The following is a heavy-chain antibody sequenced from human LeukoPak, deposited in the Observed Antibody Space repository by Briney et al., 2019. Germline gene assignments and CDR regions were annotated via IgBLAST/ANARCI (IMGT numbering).Heavy chain of an antibody. Sequence: PGGSLRLSCAASGFTFSSYAMHWVRQAPGKGLEWVAVISYDGSNKYYADSVKGRFTISRDNSKNTLYLQMNSLRAEGTAVYYCARTGKVVVVGVGPAPLDYWGQGTLVTVSS. J-gene: IGHJ4*02. CDR3: ARTGKVVVVGVGPAPLDY. CDR2: ISYDGSNK. V-gene: IGHV3-30*04. CDR1: GFTFSSYA. D-gene: IGHD2-15*01.